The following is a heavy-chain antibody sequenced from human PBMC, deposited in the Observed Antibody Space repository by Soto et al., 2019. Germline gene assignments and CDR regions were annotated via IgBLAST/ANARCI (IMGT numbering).Heavy chain of an antibody. D-gene: IGHD3-10*01. CDR3: ARGVVRRVIIQYTSFFDY. CDR2: INHSGST. V-gene: IGHV4-34*01. Sequence: TLSLTCAVYGGSFSDYYWTWVRQAPGRGLEWIGEINHSGSTYYNPSLKSRVTISVDTSKNQFSLKLSSVTAADTAVYYCARGVVRRVIIQYTSFFDYWGQGTPVTVSS. CDR1: GGSFSDYY. J-gene: IGHJ4*02.